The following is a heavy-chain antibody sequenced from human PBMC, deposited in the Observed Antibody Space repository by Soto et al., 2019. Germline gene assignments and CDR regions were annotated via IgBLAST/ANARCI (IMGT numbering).Heavy chain of an antibody. D-gene: IGHD3-22*01. J-gene: IGHJ4*02. CDR1: GGTFSSYA. V-gene: IGHV1-69*06. CDR3: ASYRYYYDNSDWYDY. CDR2: IIPIFGTA. Sequence: SVKVSCKASGGTFSSYAISWVRQAPGQGLDWMGGIIPIFGTANYAQKFQGRVTITADKSTSTAYMELSSLRSEDTAVYYCASYRYYYDNSDWYDYWGQGTRVTVS.